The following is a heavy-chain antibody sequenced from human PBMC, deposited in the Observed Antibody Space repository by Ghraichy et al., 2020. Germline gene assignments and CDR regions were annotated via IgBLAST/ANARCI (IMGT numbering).Heavy chain of an antibody. V-gene: IGHV4-38-2*01. J-gene: IGHJ4*02. CDR3: SRKSWSSDF. CDR1: GYSISSGYN. CDR2: ISYSGTT. Sequence: SETLSLTCAVSGYSISSGYNWGWIRQPPGKGLEWIGGISYSGTTYYNVSLTSRVTISIDASRNQFSLKLTSMTAADTAVYYCSRKSWSSDFWGQGTLVTVSS. D-gene: IGHD6-13*01.